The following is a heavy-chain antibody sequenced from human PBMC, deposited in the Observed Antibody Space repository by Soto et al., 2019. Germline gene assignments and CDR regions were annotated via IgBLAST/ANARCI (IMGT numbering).Heavy chain of an antibody. CDR1: GFTFSSYA. CDR3: ASLERGSIADPS. CDR2: ISGSGGST. V-gene: IGHV3-23*01. Sequence: GGSLRLSCAASGFTFSSYAISWVRQAPGKGLEWVSAISGSGGSTYYADSVKGRFTISRDNSKNTLYLQMNSLRAEDTAVYYCASLERGSIADPSRGQGTLVTVSS. J-gene: IGHJ4*02. D-gene: IGHD6-13*01.